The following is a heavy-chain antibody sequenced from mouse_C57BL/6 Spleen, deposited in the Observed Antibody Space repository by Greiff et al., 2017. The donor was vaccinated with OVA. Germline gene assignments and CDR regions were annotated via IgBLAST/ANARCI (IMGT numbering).Heavy chain of an antibody. CDR3: ARSGYDYDDWFAY. V-gene: IGHV1-26*01. D-gene: IGHD2-4*01. Sequence: EVQLQQSGPELVKPGASVKISCKASGYTFTDYYMNWVKQSHGKSLEWIGDINPNNGGTSYNQKFKGKATLTVDKSSSTAYMERRSLTSEDSAVYYCARSGYDYDDWFAYWGQGTLVTVSA. J-gene: IGHJ3*01. CDR2: INPNNGGT. CDR1: GYTFTDYY.